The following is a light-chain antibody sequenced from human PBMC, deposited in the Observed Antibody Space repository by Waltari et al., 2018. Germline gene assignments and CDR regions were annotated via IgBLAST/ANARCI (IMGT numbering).Light chain of an antibody. CDR3: FSYAGSNSFA. CDR1: SNDIGSYNF. CDR2: DVG. V-gene: IGLV2-23*02. Sequence: QSALTQPASVSGSPGQSITVSCIGTSNDIGSYNFVSWFQQHPGRAPKLMIYDVGERPLGVSNRFSGSKSGNTASLTISGLQAEDEADYYCFSYAGSNSFAFGGGTRVTVL. J-gene: IGLJ2*01.